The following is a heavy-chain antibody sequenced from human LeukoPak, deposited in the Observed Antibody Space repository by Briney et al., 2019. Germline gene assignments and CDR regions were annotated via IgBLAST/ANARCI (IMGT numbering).Heavy chain of an antibody. J-gene: IGHJ4*02. D-gene: IGHD4-17*01. CDR3: AKDMDYGDGYFDY. Sequence: GGSLRLSCAASGFTFSSYGMHWVRQAPGKGLEWVAFIRYDGSNKYHADSVKGRFTISRDNSKNTLYLQMNSLRAEDTAVYYCAKDMDYGDGYFDYWGQGTLVTVSS. CDR1: GFTFSSYG. V-gene: IGHV3-30*02. CDR2: IRYDGSNK.